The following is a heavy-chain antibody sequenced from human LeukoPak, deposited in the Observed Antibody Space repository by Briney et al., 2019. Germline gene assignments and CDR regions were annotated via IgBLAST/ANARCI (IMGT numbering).Heavy chain of an antibody. D-gene: IGHD4-17*01. J-gene: IGHJ5*02. CDR2: IGGSGGST. V-gene: IGHV3-23*01. CDR1: GFTFSSYA. Sequence: GGSLRLSCAASGFTFSSYAMSWVRPAPGKGLEWVSAIGGSGGSTYYADSVKGRFTISRDNSKNALYLQMNSLRAEDTAVYYCAKPYGDYEGFWFDPWGQGTLVTVSS. CDR3: AKPYGDYEGFWFDP.